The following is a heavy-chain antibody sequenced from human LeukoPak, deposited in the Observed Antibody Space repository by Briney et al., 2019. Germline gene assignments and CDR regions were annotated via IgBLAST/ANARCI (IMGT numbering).Heavy chain of an antibody. V-gene: IGHV4-59*01. CDR2: IYYSGST. J-gene: IGHJ5*02. D-gene: IGHD6-13*01. CDR1: GGSISSYY. CDR3: ARYSSSWSENWFDP. Sequence: SETLSLTCTVSGGSISSYYWSWIRQPPGKGLEWIGYIYYSGSTNYNPSLKSRVTISVDTSKSQFSLKLSSVTAAETAVYYCARYSSSWSENWFDPWGQGTLVTVSS.